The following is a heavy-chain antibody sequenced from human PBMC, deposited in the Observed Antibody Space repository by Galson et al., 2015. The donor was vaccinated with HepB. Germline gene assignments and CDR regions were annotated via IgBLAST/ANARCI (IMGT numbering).Heavy chain of an antibody. CDR1: GFTLSSYD. D-gene: IGHD2/OR15-2a*01. CDR3: AKDAFRFSIIRWYFDL. CDR2: IRFDGSYK. V-gene: IGHV3-30*02. Sequence: SLRLSCAASGFTLSSYDMHWVRQAPGKGLEWVAFIRFDGSYKYYAASVKGRFTISRDNSMNTLYLQMNSLRAEDTALYYCAKDAFRFSIIRWYFDLWGRGTLVAVSS. J-gene: IGHJ2*01.